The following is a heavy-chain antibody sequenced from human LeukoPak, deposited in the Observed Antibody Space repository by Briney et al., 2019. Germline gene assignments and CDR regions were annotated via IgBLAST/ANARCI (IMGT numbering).Heavy chain of an antibody. D-gene: IGHD3-22*01. V-gene: IGHV3-30*04. CDR2: ISYDGSYK. CDR3: AREEYYTDSSGYYPVYYFDH. Sequence: GGSLILSCAASGFSFSSYAMHWVRQAPGKGLEWVALISYDGSYKYYADSVKGRFTISRDNSKNTLYLQMNSQRAEDTAVYYCAREEYYTDSSGYYPVYYFDHWGQGTLVTVSS. J-gene: IGHJ4*02. CDR1: GFSFSSYA.